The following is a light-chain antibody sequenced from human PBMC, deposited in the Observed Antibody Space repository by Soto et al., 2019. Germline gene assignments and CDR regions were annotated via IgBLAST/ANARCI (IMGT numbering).Light chain of an antibody. J-gene: IGKJ2*01. Sequence: DIQMTQSPSTLSASVGDRVTITCRASQSVSIWLAWYQQRPGKAPKLLIYKASSLETGVPSRFSGSGSGTEFTLTISSLQPDDFATYYCKQYNSYAYTFGQGTKLEIK. V-gene: IGKV1-5*03. CDR3: KQYNSYAYT. CDR1: QSVSIW. CDR2: KAS.